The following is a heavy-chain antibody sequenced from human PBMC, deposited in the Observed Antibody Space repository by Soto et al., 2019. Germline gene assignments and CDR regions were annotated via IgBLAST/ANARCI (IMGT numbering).Heavy chain of an antibody. CDR2: ISYDGSNK. Sequence: PGGSLRLSCAASGFTFSSYAMHWVRQAPGKGLEWVAVISYDGSNKYYADSVKGRFTISRDNSKNTLYLQMNSLRAEDTAVYYCARGWGIVVVIDYGMDVWGQGTTVTVSS. D-gene: IGHD3-22*01. J-gene: IGHJ6*02. CDR3: ARGWGIVVVIDYGMDV. CDR1: GFTFSSYA. V-gene: IGHV3-30-3*01.